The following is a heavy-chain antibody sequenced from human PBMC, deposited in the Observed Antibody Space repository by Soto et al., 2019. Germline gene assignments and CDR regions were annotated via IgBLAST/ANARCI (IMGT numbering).Heavy chain of an antibody. CDR2: VYYAGTT. CDR3: ARLGAYYQALDS. Sequence: QIQLQESGPGLVKPSETLSLSCTVSDGSITPNYYTWVRQPPGKGLEWIGYVYYAGTTTYNPSLKSRLSISIDTSKTAVSLKLSSVTAADTAVYYCARLGAYYQALDSWGQGTLVTVSS. CDR1: DGSITPNY. J-gene: IGHJ4*02. D-gene: IGHD3-22*01. V-gene: IGHV4-59*08.